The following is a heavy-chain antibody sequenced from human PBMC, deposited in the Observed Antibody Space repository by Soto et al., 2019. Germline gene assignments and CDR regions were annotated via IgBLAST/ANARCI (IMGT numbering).Heavy chain of an antibody. D-gene: IGHD3-10*01. V-gene: IGHV1-3*01. Sequence: QVQLVQSGAEVKKPGASVKVSCKASGYTFTSYAMHWVRQAPGQRLEWMGWINAGKGNTKYSQKFQGRVTITRDTSASTAYMELSSLRSEDTAVYYCARAYDYYGSGKLGDYWGQGTLVTVSS. CDR2: INAGKGNT. J-gene: IGHJ4*02. CDR3: ARAYDYYGSGKLGDY. CDR1: GYTFTSYA.